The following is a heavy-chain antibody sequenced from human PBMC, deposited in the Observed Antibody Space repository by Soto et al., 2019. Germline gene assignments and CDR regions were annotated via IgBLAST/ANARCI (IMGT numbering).Heavy chain of an antibody. J-gene: IGHJ6*02. CDR3: ARDSDDYVWGSYRGYYGMDV. D-gene: IGHD3-16*02. CDR1: GGSISSGGYY. V-gene: IGHV4-31*03. Sequence: SETLSLTYTVSGGSISSGGYYWSWIRQHPGKGLEWIGYIYYSGSTYYNPSLKSRVTISVDTSKNQFSLKLSSVTAADTAVYYCARDSDDYVWGSYRGYYGMDVWGQGTTVTVSS. CDR2: IYYSGST.